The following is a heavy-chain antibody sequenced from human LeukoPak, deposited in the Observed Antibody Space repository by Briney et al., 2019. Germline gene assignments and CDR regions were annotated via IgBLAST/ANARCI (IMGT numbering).Heavy chain of an antibody. Sequence: PSETLSLTCTVSGGSISSYYWSWIRQPPGKGLEWIGYIDYSGWTNYNPSLKSRVTISVDTSKNQFSLKLSSVTAADTAVYYCARDRASGSGEYYFDYWGQGTLVTVSS. D-gene: IGHD3-10*01. CDR3: ARDRASGSGEYYFDY. V-gene: IGHV4-59*01. CDR1: GGSISSYY. J-gene: IGHJ4*02. CDR2: IDYSGWT.